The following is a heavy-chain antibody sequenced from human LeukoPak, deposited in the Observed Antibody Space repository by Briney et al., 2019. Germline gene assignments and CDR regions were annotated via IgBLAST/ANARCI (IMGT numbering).Heavy chain of an antibody. Sequence: SETLSLTCTVSGGSISSSNYYWGWIRQPPGKGLEWIGSIYYSGSTYYNPSLKSRVTISVDTSKNQFSLKLSSVTAADTAVYYCARRSIAARNYDYWGQGTLVTVSS. CDR1: GGSISSSNYY. CDR2: IYYSGST. CDR3: ARRSIAARNYDY. V-gene: IGHV4-39*01. D-gene: IGHD6-6*01. J-gene: IGHJ4*02.